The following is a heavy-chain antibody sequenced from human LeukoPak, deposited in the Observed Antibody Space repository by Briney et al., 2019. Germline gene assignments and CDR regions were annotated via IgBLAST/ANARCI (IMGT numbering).Heavy chain of an antibody. D-gene: IGHD3-9*01. Sequence: GGSLRHSCAAPGFTFSSHAMCCVRQALGKGLEWVALINSRGDSANVEAVVKGRLTISRDNSRNKLYLQMRSLRAEDKALYYCATTLRSFGSHFDYWGQGTLVTVSS. V-gene: IGHV3-23*01. CDR3: ATTLRSFGSHFDY. J-gene: IGHJ4*02. CDR1: GFTFSSHA. CDR2: INSRGDSA.